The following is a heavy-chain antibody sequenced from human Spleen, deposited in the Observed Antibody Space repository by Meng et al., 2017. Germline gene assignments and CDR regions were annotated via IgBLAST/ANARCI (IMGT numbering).Heavy chain of an antibody. CDR1: GFTFSIYP. J-gene: IGHJ4*02. D-gene: IGHD1-26*01. CDR3: GMSWGGAGVDS. V-gene: IGHV3-30*04. CDR2: ISDDGRNK. Sequence: HEQMKESGGGVVQPGQSLTLSCAVSGFTFSIYPMHWVRQAPGKGLEWVGAISDDGRNKWYADSVKGRFTISRDNSKNTLYLQMTSLRAEDMAVYYCGMSWGGAGVDSWGQGTLVTVSS.